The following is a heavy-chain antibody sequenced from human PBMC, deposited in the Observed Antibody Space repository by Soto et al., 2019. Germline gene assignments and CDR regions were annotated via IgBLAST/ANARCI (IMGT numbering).Heavy chain of an antibody. CDR3: AHTVARGAYWETFNY. J-gene: IGHJ4*02. CDR1: GFSLTTNGVA. CDR2: IYRDDDK. D-gene: IGHD1-26*01. V-gene: IGHV2-5*02. Sequence: QITLKKSGPTLVKPTQTLTLTCTVSGFSLTTNGVAVGWFRPPPGKALQWLALIYRDDDKRYRPALKSMGNITEDNTKHQVVLTMTNMDPVDTATYYCAHTVARGAYWETFNYWGQGTLVTVS.